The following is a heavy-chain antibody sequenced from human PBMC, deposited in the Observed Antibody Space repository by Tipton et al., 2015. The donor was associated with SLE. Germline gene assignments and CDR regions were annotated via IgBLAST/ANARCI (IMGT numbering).Heavy chain of an antibody. Sequence: TLSLTCTVSGDSISSGDDYWSWIRQTPGKGLEWIGNIYDSGSTYYNPSLKSRVTISVDTSKNQFSLKLSSVTAADTAVYYCARGLMGNFWSGYGHWYFDLWGRGTLFTVSS. CDR2: IYDSGST. J-gene: IGHJ2*01. D-gene: IGHD3-3*01. CDR1: GDSISSGDDY. CDR3: ARGLMGNFWSGYGHWYFDL. V-gene: IGHV4-30-4*01.